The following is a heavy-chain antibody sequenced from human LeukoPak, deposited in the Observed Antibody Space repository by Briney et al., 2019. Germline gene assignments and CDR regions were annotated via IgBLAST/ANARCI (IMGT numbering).Heavy chain of an antibody. Sequence: SETLSLTCTVSGGSISSYYWSWIRQPPGKGLEWIGNIYYSGSTNYNPSLKSRVTISVDTSKNQFSLKLSSVTAADTAVYYCARGSDGLFGLYYYYMDVWGKGTTVTVSS. CDR3: ARGSDGLFGLYYYYMDV. CDR1: GGSISSYY. J-gene: IGHJ6*03. V-gene: IGHV4-59*01. D-gene: IGHD2-8*01. CDR2: IYYSGST.